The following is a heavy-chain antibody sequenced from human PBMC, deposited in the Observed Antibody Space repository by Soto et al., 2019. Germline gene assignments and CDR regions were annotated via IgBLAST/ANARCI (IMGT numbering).Heavy chain of an antibody. D-gene: IGHD3-10*01. V-gene: IGHV3-30*18. J-gene: IGHJ4*02. CDR2: ISYDGSNK. CDR1: GFTFSSYG. Sequence: GGSLRLSCAASGFTFSSYGMHWVRQAPSKGLEWVAVISYDGSNKYYAGSVKGPYTISRDNSKNTLYLQMNSLRAEDTAVYYCAKDKVVHYYGSGSLIFYYWGQGTLVTVSS. CDR3: AKDKVVHYYGSGSLIFYY.